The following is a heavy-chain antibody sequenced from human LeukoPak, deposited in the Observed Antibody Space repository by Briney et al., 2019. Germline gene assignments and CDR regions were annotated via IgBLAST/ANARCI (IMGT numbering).Heavy chain of an antibody. Sequence: RASETLSLTCAVYGGSFSGYYWSWIRQPPGKGLEWIGEINHSGSTNYNPSLKSRVTISVDTSKNQFSLKLSSVTAADTAVYYCARDLPTVTRTLDWFDPWGQGTLVTVSS. CDR3: ARDLPTVTRTLDWFDP. V-gene: IGHV4-34*01. J-gene: IGHJ5*02. CDR2: INHSGST. CDR1: GGSFSGYY. D-gene: IGHD4-17*01.